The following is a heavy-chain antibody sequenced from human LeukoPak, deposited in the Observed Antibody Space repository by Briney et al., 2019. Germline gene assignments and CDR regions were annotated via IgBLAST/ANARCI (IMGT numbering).Heavy chain of an antibody. J-gene: IGHJ6*02. V-gene: IGHV3-21*01. Sequence: GGSLRLSCAASGFTFSSYSMNWVRQAPGKGLEWVSSISSSSSYIYYADSVKGRFTISRDNAKNSLYLQMNSLRAEDTAVYYCARPLGSWSSMDVWGQGTTVTVSS. CDR2: ISSSSSYI. CDR1: GFTFSSYS. D-gene: IGHD6-13*01. CDR3: ARPLGSWSSMDV.